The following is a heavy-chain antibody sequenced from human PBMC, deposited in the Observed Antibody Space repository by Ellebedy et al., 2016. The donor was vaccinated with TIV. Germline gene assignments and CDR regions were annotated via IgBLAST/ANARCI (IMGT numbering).Heavy chain of an antibody. Sequence: GESLKISCAASGFTFSSYGMHWVRQAPGKGLEWVAVIWYDGSNKYYADSVKGRFTISRDDSKNTLYLQMNSLRAEDTAVYYCARVLGDYVWGSYRTNWFDPWGQGTLVTVSS. CDR2: IWYDGSNK. V-gene: IGHV3-33*01. CDR3: ARVLGDYVWGSYRTNWFDP. CDR1: GFTFSSYG. D-gene: IGHD3-16*02. J-gene: IGHJ5*02.